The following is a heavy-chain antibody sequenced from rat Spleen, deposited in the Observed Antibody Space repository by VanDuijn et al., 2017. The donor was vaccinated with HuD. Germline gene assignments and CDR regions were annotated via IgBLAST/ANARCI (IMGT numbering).Heavy chain of an antibody. D-gene: IGHD1-10*01. CDR1: GYSITSNY. CDR2: ISYSGST. Sequence: EVQLQESGPGLVKPSQSLSLTCSVTGYSITSNYWGWSRKFPGSKMECIEHISYSGSTSYNPSLKSRITITRDTSNNQFFLQLNSVTTEDTATYYCARRTGQVYTNYFDYWGQGVMVTVSS. V-gene: IGHV3-1*01. J-gene: IGHJ2*01. CDR3: ARRTGQVYTNYFDY.